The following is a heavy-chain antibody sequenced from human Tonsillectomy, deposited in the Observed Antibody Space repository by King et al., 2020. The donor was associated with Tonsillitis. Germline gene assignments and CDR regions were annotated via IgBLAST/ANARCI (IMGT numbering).Heavy chain of an antibody. CDR3: AREGELSYYFDY. J-gene: IGHJ4*02. Sequence: QLVQSGGGVVQPGRSLRLSCAVSGFTFSSYTMHWVRQAPGKGLEWVAVISHDGINKHYVDSVKGRFTVSRDNSKNTLYLQMSSLRGEDTAVYYCAREGELSYYFDYWGQGTLVTVSS. D-gene: IGHD3-16*02. CDR2: ISHDGINK. V-gene: IGHV3-30-3*01. CDR1: GFTFSSYT.